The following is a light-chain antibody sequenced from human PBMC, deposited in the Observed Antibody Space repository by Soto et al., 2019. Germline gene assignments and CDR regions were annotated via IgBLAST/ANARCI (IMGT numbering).Light chain of an antibody. CDR1: SSDVGDYKY. CDR2: EVS. CDR3: STYTTGRTLL. V-gene: IGLV2-14*01. J-gene: IGLJ1*01. Sequence: QSALTQPASVSGSPGQSITISCTGTSSDVGDYKYVSWYQRHPGKAPKALSYEVSNRPSGVSNRFSGSKSGNTASLSISGLQAEDEADYYCSTYTTGRTLLFGPGTKLTVL.